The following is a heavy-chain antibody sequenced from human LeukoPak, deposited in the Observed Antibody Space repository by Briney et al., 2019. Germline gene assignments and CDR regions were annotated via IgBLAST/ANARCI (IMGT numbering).Heavy chain of an antibody. CDR1: GYTFTSYG. Sequence: ASVKVSRKASGYTFTSYGISWVRQAPGQGLEWMGWISAYNGNTNYAQKLQGRVTMTTDTSTSTAYMELRSLRSDDTAVYYCARLIVAGHYYYYMDVWGKGTTVTVSS. D-gene: IGHD6-19*01. CDR3: ARLIVAGHYYYYMDV. V-gene: IGHV1-18*01. CDR2: ISAYNGNT. J-gene: IGHJ6*03.